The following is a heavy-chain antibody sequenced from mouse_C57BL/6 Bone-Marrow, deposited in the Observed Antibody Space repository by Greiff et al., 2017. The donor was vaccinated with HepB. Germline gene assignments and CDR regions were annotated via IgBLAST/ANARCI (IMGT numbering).Heavy chain of an antibody. CDR3: ARRDGSSYVGVFFDY. CDR1: GYTFTSYD. J-gene: IGHJ2*01. Sequence: VQLQQSGPELVKPGASVKLSCKASGYTFTSYDINWVKQRPGQGLEWIGWIYPRDGSTKYNEKFKGKATLTVDTSSSTAYMELHSLTSEDSAVYFCARRDGSSYVGVFFDYWGQGTTLTVSS. CDR2: IYPRDGST. V-gene: IGHV1-85*01. D-gene: IGHD1-1*01.